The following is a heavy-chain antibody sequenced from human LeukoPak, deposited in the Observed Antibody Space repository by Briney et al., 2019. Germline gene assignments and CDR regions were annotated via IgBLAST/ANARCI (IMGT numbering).Heavy chain of an antibody. CDR3: ARPWEITMSERSYNWFDS. V-gene: IGHV1-2*02. D-gene: IGHD1-26*01. Sequence: ASVKVSCKASGYTYTAYYIHWVRQAPGQGLEWMGRINPNSGGTNYAQKFQGRVTMTRDTSISTAYMELSRLRSDDTAVYYCARPWEITMSERSYNWFDSWGQGTLVTVSS. CDR2: INPNSGGT. CDR1: GYTYTAYY. J-gene: IGHJ5*01.